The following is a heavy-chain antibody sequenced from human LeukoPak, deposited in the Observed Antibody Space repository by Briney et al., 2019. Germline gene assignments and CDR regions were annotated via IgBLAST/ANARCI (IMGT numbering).Heavy chain of an antibody. J-gene: IGHJ3*02. CDR1: GYTFTYRY. CDR2: ITPFNGDT. D-gene: IGHD3-22*01. Sequence: ASVKVSCKSSGYTFTYRYLHWVRQAPGQPLEWMGWITPFNGDTNYAQRFQDRVTITSDRSMSTVYMELSSLRSEDTAMFYCARSRGYYDSSGYPDNAFDIWGQGTMVTVSS. V-gene: IGHV1-45*02. CDR3: ARSRGYYDSSGYPDNAFDI.